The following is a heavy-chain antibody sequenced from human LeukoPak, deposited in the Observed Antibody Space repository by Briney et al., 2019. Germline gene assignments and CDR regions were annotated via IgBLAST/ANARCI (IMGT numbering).Heavy chain of an antibody. CDR1: GLTFRNAW. Sequence: GGSLRLSCAASGLTFRNAWMSWVRQAPGKGLEWVGRIKKKTEGGTTDYAAPVKGRFTISRDDSKNTLYLQMNSLKTEDTAVYYCTTAVGGTEDFDYWGQGTLVTVSS. V-gene: IGHV3-15*01. CDR3: TTAVGGTEDFDY. CDR2: IKKKTEGGTT. J-gene: IGHJ4*02. D-gene: IGHD1-26*01.